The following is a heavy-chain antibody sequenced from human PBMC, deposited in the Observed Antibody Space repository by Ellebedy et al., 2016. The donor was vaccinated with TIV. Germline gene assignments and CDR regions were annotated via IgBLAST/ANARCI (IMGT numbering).Heavy chain of an antibody. CDR2: IVLGSGNT. CDR1: GFTFSSSA. D-gene: IGHD6-6*01. V-gene: IGHV1-58*01. Sequence: ASVKVSCKASGFTFSSSALQWVRQARGQPLEWIGWIVLGSGNTNYAPKFQERVTITRDESTSTAYMELSSLKSEDTGVYYCAADPEYSSSSWFDYWGQGTLVTVSS. J-gene: IGHJ4*02. CDR3: AADPEYSSSSWFDY.